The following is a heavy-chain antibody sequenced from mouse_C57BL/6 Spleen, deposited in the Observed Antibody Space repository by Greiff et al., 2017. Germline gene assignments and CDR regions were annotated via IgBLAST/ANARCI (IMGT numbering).Heavy chain of an antibody. CDR1: GYTFTDYY. V-gene: IGHV1-76*01. J-gene: IGHJ4*01. D-gene: IGHD1-1*01. Sequence: VQLQESGAELVRPGASVKLSCKASGYTFTDYYINWVKQRPGQGLEWIARIYPGSGNTYYNEKFKGKATLTAEKSSSTAYMQLSSLTSEDSAVYFCARGSSYVAMDYWGQGTSVTVSS. CDR3: ARGSSYVAMDY. CDR2: IYPGSGNT.